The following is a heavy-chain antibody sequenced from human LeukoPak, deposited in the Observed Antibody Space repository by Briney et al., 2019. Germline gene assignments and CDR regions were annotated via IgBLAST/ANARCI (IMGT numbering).Heavy chain of an antibody. V-gene: IGHV1-2*06. Sequence: ASVKVCCKAAGYTFTGYYMFWVRQAPGQGLEWMGRINPNSGGTNYAQKFQGRVTMTRDTSISTAYMELSRLRSDDTAVYYCARGYCSGGSCYSVENWFDPRGQGTLVTVSS. CDR3: ARGYCSGGSCYSVENWFDP. J-gene: IGHJ5*02. CDR2: INPNSGGT. D-gene: IGHD2-15*01. CDR1: GYTFTGYY.